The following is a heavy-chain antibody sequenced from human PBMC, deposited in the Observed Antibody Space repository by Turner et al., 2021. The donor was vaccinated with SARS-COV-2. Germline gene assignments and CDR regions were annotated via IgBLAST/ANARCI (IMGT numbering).Heavy chain of an antibody. CDR1: GHTPTELS. V-gene: IGHV1-24*01. J-gene: IGHJ6*02. CDR3: ATEGWALRLFDWLYGMDV. CDR2: FDPEDGET. Sequence: QVKLVQSGAEVKKPGASGKVSCKVSGHTPTELSMHWVRQAPGKGLEWMGGFDPEDGETIYAQKFQGRVTMTEDTSTDTAYMELSSLRSEDTAVYYCATEGWALRLFDWLYGMDVWGQGTTVTVSS. D-gene: IGHD3-9*01.